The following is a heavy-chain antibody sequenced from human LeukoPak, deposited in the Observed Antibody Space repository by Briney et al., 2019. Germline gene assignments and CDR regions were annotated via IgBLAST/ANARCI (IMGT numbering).Heavy chain of an antibody. CDR1: GFTFSDSG. D-gene: IGHD3-22*01. Sequence: GGSLRLSCAASGFTFSDSGMHWVRQAPGKGLEWVAFIRYDGSDKYYADSVKGRFTISRDNAKNTLYLQMNSLRAEDTALYYCAKDFYDSSGYCFDYWGQGTLVTVSS. CDR3: AKDFYDSSGYCFDY. CDR2: IRYDGSDK. J-gene: IGHJ4*02. V-gene: IGHV3-30*02.